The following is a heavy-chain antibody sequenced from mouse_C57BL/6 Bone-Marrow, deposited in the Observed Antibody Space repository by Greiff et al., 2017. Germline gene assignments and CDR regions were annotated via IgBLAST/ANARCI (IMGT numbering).Heavy chain of an antibody. D-gene: IGHD1-1*02. V-gene: IGHV10-1*01. Sequence: EVKLVESGGGLVQPKGSLKLSCAASGFSFNTYAMNWVRQAPGKGSEWVARIRSKSNNYATYYADSVKDRFTISRDDSESMLYLQMNNLKTEDTAMYYCVRPDMGYAMDYWGQGTSVTVSS. CDR3: VRPDMGYAMDY. J-gene: IGHJ4*01. CDR2: IRSKSNNYAT. CDR1: GFSFNTYA.